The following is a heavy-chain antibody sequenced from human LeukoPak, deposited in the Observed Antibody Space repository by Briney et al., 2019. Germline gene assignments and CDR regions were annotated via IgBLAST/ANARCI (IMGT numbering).Heavy chain of an antibody. CDR2: INHSGST. J-gene: IGHJ4*02. V-gene: IGHV4-39*07. Sequence: SETLSLTCTVSGGSISSSSYYWGWIRQPPGKGLEWIGEINHSGSTNYNPSLKSRVTISVDTSKNQFSLKLSSVTAADTAVYYCARAYYGYVSPHFDYWGQGTLVTVSS. CDR1: GGSISSSSYY. CDR3: ARAYYGYVSPHFDY. D-gene: IGHD3-16*01.